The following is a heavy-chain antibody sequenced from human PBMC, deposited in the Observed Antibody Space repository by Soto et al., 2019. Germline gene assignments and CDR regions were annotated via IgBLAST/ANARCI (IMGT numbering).Heavy chain of an antibody. CDR3: ARVRITGTIRYYYYGMDV. CDR2: TYYRSKWYN. D-gene: IGHD1-7*01. Sequence: TLSLTCAISGDSVSSNSAAWNWIRQSPSRGLEWQGRTYYRSKWYNDYAVSVKSRITINPDTSKNQFSLQLNSVTPEDTAVYYCARVRITGTIRYYYYGMDVWGQGTTVTVSS. J-gene: IGHJ6*02. CDR1: GDSVSSNSAA. V-gene: IGHV6-1*01.